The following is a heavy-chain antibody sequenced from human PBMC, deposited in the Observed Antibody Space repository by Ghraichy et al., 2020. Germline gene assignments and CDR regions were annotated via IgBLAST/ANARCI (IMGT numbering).Heavy chain of an antibody. V-gene: IGHV3-74*01. D-gene: IGHD1/OR15-1a*01. CDR2: INSDGSST. Sequence: GGSLRLSCAVSGFTFSSYWMHWVRQPPGKGLVWVSRINSDGSSTAYADSVKGRFTISRDNAKNTLYLQMNSLRDEDTAIYYCARNNADYWGQVTLGTVSS. J-gene: IGHJ4*02. CDR3: ARNNADY. CDR1: GFTFSSYW.